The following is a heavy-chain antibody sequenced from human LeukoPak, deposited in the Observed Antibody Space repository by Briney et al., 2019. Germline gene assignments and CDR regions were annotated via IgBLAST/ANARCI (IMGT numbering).Heavy chain of an antibody. Sequence: QPGGSLRLSCAASGFTFSSYLMHWVRQAPGKGPVWVSRVDVHGQGTAYADSVKGRFTISRDNAKNTLSLQMNSLSAEDTAVYYCARSNYDGTTFYYHLDLWGQGTLVTVSS. CDR2: VDVHGQGT. D-gene: IGHD2/OR15-2a*01. CDR1: GFTFSSYL. V-gene: IGHV3-74*01. J-gene: IGHJ5*02. CDR3: ARSNYDGTTFYYHLDL.